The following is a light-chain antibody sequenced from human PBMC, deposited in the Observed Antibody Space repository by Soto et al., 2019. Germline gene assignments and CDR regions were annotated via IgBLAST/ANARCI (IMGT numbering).Light chain of an antibody. CDR3: QQYGRSPRT. J-gene: IGKJ1*01. V-gene: IGKV3-20*01. CDR1: RRINLN. Sequence: EIVMTQSPATLSLSPGERATLSCRASRRINLNLAWYQQKPGQAPRLLIYGASNRATGIPDRFSGSGSGTDFTLTISRLEPEDFAVYYCQQYGRSPRTFSQGTKVDIK. CDR2: GAS.